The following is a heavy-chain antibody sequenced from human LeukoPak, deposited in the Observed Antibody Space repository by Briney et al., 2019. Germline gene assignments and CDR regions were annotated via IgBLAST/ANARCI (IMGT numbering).Heavy chain of an antibody. V-gene: IGHV4-30-2*03. CDR3: ARQRRGDYDFDY. J-gene: IGHJ4*02. D-gene: IGHD4-17*01. Sequence: SQTLSLTCAVSGGSISSSGYSWSWIRQPPGKGLEWIGSIYYSGSTYYNPSLKSRVTISVDTSKNQFSLKLSSVTAADTAVYYCARQRRGDYDFDYWGQGTLVTVSS. CDR1: GGSISSSGYS. CDR2: IYYSGST.